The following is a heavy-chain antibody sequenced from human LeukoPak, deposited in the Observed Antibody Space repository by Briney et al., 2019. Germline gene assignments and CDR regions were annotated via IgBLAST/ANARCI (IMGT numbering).Heavy chain of an antibody. J-gene: IGHJ1*01. CDR1: GFTFSSYE. CDR2: ISSSGSTI. V-gene: IGHV3-48*03. Sequence: PGGSLRLSCAASGFTFSSYEMNWVRQAPRKGLEWVSYISSSGSTIYYADSVKGRFTISRDNAKNSLYLQMNSLRAEDTAVYYCARGYDYVWGSEGSEYFQHWGQGTLVTVSS. CDR3: ARGYDYVWGSEGSEYFQH. D-gene: IGHD3-16*01.